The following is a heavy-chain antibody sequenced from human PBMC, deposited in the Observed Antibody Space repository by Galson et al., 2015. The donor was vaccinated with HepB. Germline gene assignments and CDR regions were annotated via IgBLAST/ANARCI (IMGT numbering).Heavy chain of an antibody. J-gene: IGHJ3*02. CDR1: GYTFTSDG. D-gene: IGHD5-24*01. CDR2: ISSYNGNT. Sequence: SVKVSCKASGYTFTSDGIIWVRQAPGQGLEWMGWISSYNGNTAYAQKLQGRVTMTTDRSTSTAYMELRSLRSDDTAVYYCAVGMATIRSHAFDIWGQGTMVTVSS. CDR3: AVGMATIRSHAFDI. V-gene: IGHV1-18*04.